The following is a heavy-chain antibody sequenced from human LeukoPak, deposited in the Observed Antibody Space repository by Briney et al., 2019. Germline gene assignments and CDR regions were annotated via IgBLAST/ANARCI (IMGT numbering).Heavy chain of an antibody. CDR2: ISSSSSTI. Sequence: GGSLRLSCAASGFTFSSYSMNWVRQAPGKGLEWVSYISSSSSTISYADSVKGRFTISRDNAENSLYLQMNSLRAEDTAVYYCARAGDFSFKDWGQGTLVTVSS. CDR3: ARAGDFSFKD. D-gene: IGHD3-3*01. V-gene: IGHV3-48*01. CDR1: GFTFSSYS. J-gene: IGHJ4*02.